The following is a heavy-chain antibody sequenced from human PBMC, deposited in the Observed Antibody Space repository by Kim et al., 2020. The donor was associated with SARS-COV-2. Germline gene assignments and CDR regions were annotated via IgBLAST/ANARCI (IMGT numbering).Heavy chain of an antibody. Sequence: ASVKVSCKASGYTFTSYGISWVRQAPGQGLEWMGWISAYNGNTNYAQKLQGRVTMTTDTSTSTAYMELRSLISDDTAVYYCARIIRSGHIVVVTAILDYWGQGTLVTVSS. V-gene: IGHV1-18*04. J-gene: IGHJ4*02. CDR2: ISAYNGNT. D-gene: IGHD2-21*02. CDR1: GYTFTSYG. CDR3: ARIIRSGHIVVVTAILDY.